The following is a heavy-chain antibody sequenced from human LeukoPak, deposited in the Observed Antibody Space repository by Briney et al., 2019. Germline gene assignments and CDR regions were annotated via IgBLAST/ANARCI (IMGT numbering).Heavy chain of an antibody. V-gene: IGHV3-30*02. CDR1: GFTFSSYG. J-gene: IGHJ3*02. CDR3: AKGIYSYGAFDI. D-gene: IGHD5-18*01. Sequence: GGSLRLSCAASGFTFSSYGTHWVRQAPGKGLEWVAFIRYDGSNKYYADSVKGRFTISRDNSKNTLYLQMNSLRAEDTAVYYCAKGIYSYGAFDIWGQGTMVTVSS. CDR2: IRYDGSNK.